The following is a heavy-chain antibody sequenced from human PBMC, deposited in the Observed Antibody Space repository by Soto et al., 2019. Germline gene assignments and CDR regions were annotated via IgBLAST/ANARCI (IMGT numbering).Heavy chain of an antibody. CDR1: GFTVSNNH. Sequence: EVQVVESGGGLMQPGGSLRLSCAASGFTVSNNHLSWVRQAPGKGLEWVSILYSGGTTYYADSVKGRFTISRDNSKNTLYLQMNSLTVEDTAVYYSARDLRRGGYWGQGTLVTVSS. V-gene: IGHV3-53*01. J-gene: IGHJ4*02. CDR3: ARDLRRGGY. CDR2: LYSGGTT.